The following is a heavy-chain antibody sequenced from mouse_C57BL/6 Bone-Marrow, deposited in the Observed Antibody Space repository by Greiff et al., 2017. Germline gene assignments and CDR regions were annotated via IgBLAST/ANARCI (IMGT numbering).Heavy chain of an antibody. J-gene: IGHJ1*03. Sequence: QVQLQQSGAELARPGASVKMSCKASGYTFTSYTLHWVKQRPGQGLEWIGYINPSSGYTKYNQKFKDKATLTADKSSSTAYMQLSSLTSEDSAVXYCASTVVEGYFDVWGTGTTVTVSS. V-gene: IGHV1-4*01. CDR2: INPSSGYT. D-gene: IGHD1-1*01. CDR3: ASTVVEGYFDV. CDR1: GYTFTSYT.